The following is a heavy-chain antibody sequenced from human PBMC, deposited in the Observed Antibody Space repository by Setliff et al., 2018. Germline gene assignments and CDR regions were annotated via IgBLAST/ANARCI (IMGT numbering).Heavy chain of an antibody. CDR1: GFSFSGSY. CDR2: LDNDGST. J-gene: IGHJ4*02. CDR3: ARGSYSSSF. Sequence: LRLSCAASGFSFSGSYMSWVRQAPGKGLEWVSLLDNDGSTYYSDSVKGRFTLSRDNSKNTLYLQMNSLRAEDTAVYYCARGSYSSSFGGQGTLVTVSS. D-gene: IGHD6-6*01. V-gene: IGHV3-53*01.